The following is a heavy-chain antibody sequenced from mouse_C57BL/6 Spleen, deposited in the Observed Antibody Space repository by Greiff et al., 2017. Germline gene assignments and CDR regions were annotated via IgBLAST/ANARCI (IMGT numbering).Heavy chain of an antibody. Sequence: VQLQQSGPELVKPGASVKMSCKASGYTFTDYNMNWVKQSHGKSLEWIGYINPNNGGTSYNQKFKGKATLTVNKSSSTAYMELRSLTSEDSAVYYCAKGLDYYGSSLDYWGQGTTLTVSS. CDR3: AKGLDYYGSSLDY. J-gene: IGHJ2*01. CDR2: INPNNGGT. D-gene: IGHD1-1*01. CDR1: GYTFTDYN. V-gene: IGHV1-22*01.